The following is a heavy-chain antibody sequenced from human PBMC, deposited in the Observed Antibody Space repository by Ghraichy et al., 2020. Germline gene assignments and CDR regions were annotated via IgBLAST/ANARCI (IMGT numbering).Heavy chain of an antibody. V-gene: IGHV3-7*03. D-gene: IGHD6-13*01. CDR2: IKQDGSEK. J-gene: IGHJ4*02. Sequence: GGSLRLSCAASGFTLTPYSMTWVHQAPGKGLEWVANIKQDGSEKYYVDSVRGRFAISRDNAKNSLYLQMNSLRAEDTAVYYCARGRYSSSWLDYWGQGTLVTVSS. CDR3: ARGRYSSSWLDY. CDR1: GFTLTPYS.